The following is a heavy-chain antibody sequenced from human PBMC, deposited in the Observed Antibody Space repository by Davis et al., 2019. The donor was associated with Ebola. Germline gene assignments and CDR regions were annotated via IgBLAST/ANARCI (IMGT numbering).Heavy chain of an antibody. V-gene: IGHV4-59*01. CDR2: VVFPGRT. CDR3: ARDHLVIVPRVIRSFYGLDV. CDR1: GGSSSNDY. J-gene: IGHJ6*04. D-gene: IGHD2/OR15-2a*01. Sequence: MPSETLSLTCTVFGGSSSNDYWSWIRQPPGKGLEWIGHVVFPGRTKYNPSLKSRASISLDTAKRQFSLKLSSVTAADTAVYYCARDHLVIVPRVIRSFYGLDVWGKGTTVTVSS.